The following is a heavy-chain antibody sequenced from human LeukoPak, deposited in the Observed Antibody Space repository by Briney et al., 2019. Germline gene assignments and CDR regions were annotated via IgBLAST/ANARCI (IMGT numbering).Heavy chain of an antibody. V-gene: IGHV4-59*01. J-gene: IGHJ4*02. CDR2: IYYSGST. D-gene: IGHD3-22*01. CDR3: AREGLDTYYYDSSGPFDY. CDR1: GGSFSGYY. Sequence: PSETLSLTCAVYGGSFSGYYWSWIRQPPGKGLEWIGYIYYSGSTNYNPSLKSRVTISVDTSKNQFSLKLSSVTAADTAVYYCAREGLDTYYYDSSGPFDYWGQGTLVTVSS.